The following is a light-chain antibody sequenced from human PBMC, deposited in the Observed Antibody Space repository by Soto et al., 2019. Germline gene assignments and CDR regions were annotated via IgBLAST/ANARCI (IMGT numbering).Light chain of an antibody. V-gene: IGLV2-14*03. CDR1: SSDVGGYNY. Sequence: QSVLTQPASVSGSPGQSITISCTGTSSDVGGYNYVSWYQQHPGKAPKLMIYDVSNRPSGVSNRFSGSQSGNTASLTISGLQAEDEADYYCSSYTSSSTPVVFGGGTKLTGL. J-gene: IGLJ2*01. CDR2: DVS. CDR3: SSYTSSSTPVV.